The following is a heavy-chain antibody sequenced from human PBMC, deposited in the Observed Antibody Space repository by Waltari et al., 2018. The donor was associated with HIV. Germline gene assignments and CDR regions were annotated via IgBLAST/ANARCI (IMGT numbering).Heavy chain of an antibody. Sequence: EVQLLESGGGLARPGGSLRLSCTGSGFVFKNFVLSWVRQAPGKGLEWVSAIRGSGGGTYYADSVRGRFTISRDGSENTLYLQMNSLRAEDTAVYYCAKGIARGAGLYYYGMDDWGQGTTVTVSS. V-gene: IGHV3-23*01. CDR3: AKGIARGAGLYYYGMDD. J-gene: IGHJ6*02. D-gene: IGHD6-13*01. CDR1: GFVFKNFV. CDR2: IRGSGGGT.